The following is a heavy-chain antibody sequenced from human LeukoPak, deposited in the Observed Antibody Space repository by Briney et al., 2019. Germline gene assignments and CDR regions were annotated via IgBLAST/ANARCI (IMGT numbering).Heavy chain of an antibody. J-gene: IGHJ5*02. CDR1: GYTFTKYY. CDR2: MHPTGDST. D-gene: IGHD3-3*01. V-gene: IGHV1-46*01. Sequence: GASVKASCKASGYTFTKYYMNWVRQAPGQGLEWMGIMHPTGDSTNYAQKFQGRVTLTRDTSTGTFYMELSSLTSEDTAVYYCARHDFDLPLIYSFFVHWGQGTLVTVSS. CDR3: ARHDFDLPLIYSFFVH.